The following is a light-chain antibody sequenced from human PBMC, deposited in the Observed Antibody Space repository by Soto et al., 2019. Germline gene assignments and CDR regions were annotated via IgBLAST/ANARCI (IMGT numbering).Light chain of an antibody. CDR3: QQSYSTPLT. CDR2: AAS. Sequence: DIPITQSPSTLSGSVGDRVTIPCRASQSISSYLNWYQQKPGKAPKLLIYAASSLQSGVPSRFSGSGSGTDFTLTISSLQPEDFATYYCQQSYSTPLTFGGGTKVDI. CDR1: QSISSY. V-gene: IGKV1-39*01. J-gene: IGKJ4*01.